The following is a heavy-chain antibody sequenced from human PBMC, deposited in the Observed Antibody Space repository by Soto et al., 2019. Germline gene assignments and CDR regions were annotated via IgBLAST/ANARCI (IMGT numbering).Heavy chain of an antibody. Sequence: SETLSLTCTVSVISINSSGYYCGWIRQPPWKGLEWIGSMFYGVSTYYNPSLKSRVTVSVDTSKNQFSLNLRSLPAAATAVSSCATIPSRHLVDYWGQGTMVTVSS. CDR1: VISINSSGYY. J-gene: IGHJ4*02. CDR2: MFYGVST. V-gene: IGHV4-39*01. D-gene: IGHD3-3*02. CDR3: ATIPSRHLVDY.